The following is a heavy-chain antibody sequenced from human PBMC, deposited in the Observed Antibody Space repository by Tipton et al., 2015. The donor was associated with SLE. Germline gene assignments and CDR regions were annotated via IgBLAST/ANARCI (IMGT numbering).Heavy chain of an antibody. CDR1: GGSISSGGYY. D-gene: IGHD6-19*01. CDR3: ARETGGPVAARYYYYYYMDV. J-gene: IGHJ6*03. V-gene: IGHV4-61*02. Sequence: TLSLTCTVSGGSISSGGYYWSWIRQPAGKGLEWIGRIYTSGNTNYNPSLKSRVTISVDTSTNQFSLNLSSVTAADTAVYYCARETGGPVAARYYYYYYMDVWGKGTTVTVSS. CDR2: IYTSGNT.